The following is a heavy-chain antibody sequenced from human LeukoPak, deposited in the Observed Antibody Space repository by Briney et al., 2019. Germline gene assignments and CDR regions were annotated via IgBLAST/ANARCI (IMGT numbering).Heavy chain of an antibody. Sequence: GESLKISCKGSGYSFTSYWIGWVRQMPGKGPEWMGIIYPGDSDTRYSPSFQGQVTISADKSISTAYLQWSSLKASDTAMYYCARHPRYCSSTSCPKGENAFDIWGQGTMVTVSS. CDR1: GYSFTSYW. J-gene: IGHJ3*02. D-gene: IGHD2-2*01. CDR2: IYPGDSDT. V-gene: IGHV5-51*01. CDR3: ARHPRYCSSTSCPKGENAFDI.